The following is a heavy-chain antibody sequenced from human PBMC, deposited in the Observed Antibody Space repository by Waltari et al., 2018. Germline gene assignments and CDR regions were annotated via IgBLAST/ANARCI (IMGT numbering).Heavy chain of an antibody. CDR2: IIPILVIA. CDR3: ATWGGYCSGGSCYFDY. D-gene: IGHD2-15*01. Sequence: QVQLGQSGAEVKKPGCSVKVSCKASGGTFSSAAIIWLRQAPGQGLEWMGGIIPILVIASDARKFQGRVTIPADKSTSTAYMELSSLRSEDTAVYYCATWGGYCSGGSCYFDYWGQGTLVTVSS. J-gene: IGHJ4*02. CDR1: GGTFSSAA. V-gene: IGHV1-69*10.